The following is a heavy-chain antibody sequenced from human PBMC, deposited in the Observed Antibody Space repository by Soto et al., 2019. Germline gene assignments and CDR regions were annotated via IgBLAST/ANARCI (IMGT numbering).Heavy chain of an antibody. CDR2: INHSGGT. CDR1: GLTTVCYY. V-gene: IGHV4-34*01. D-gene: IGHD3-3*01. Sequence: SLTGVPSGLTTVCYYWTWLIKTKVPVLEWVCEINHSGGTRYNSSLKSRVTISVDTSKNQVSLTLYSVTAADTAVYYCARDRQYYCFWRTHQNEGPDGMDICGQPTKVNVSS. J-gene: IGHJ6*02. CDR3: ARDRQYYCFWRTHQNEGPDGMDI.